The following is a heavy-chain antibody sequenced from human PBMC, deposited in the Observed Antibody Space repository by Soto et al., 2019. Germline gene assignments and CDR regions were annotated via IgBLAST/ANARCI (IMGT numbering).Heavy chain of an antibody. CDR3: AKDCSGAFDI. CDR1: GYTFSSYG. Sequence: QVQLVESGGGVVQPGRSLRLSCAASGYTFSSYGMHWVRQAPGKGLEWVAVISYDGSNKYYADSVKGRFTISRDNSKNTLYLQMNSLRAEDTAVYYSAKDCSGAFDIWGQGTMVTVSS. D-gene: IGHD2-21*01. J-gene: IGHJ3*02. V-gene: IGHV3-30*18. CDR2: ISYDGSNK.